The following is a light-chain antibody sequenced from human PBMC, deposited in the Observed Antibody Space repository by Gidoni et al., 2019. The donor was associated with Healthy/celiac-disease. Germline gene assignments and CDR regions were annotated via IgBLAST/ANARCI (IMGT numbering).Light chain of an antibody. V-gene: IGLV2-14*01. CDR2: DVS. CDR3: SSYTSSSPVV. Sequence: SALTQPAYVSGSPGQSITISCTGTSSDVGGYTYVSWYQQHPGTAPKLMIYDVSNRPSGVSNRFSGSKSGNTASLTISGLQAEDEADYYCSSYTSSSPVVFGGWTTLTVL. J-gene: IGLJ2*01. CDR1: SSDVGGYTY.